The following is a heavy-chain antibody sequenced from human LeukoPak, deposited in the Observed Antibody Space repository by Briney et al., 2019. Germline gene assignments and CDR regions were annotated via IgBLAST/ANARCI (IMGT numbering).Heavy chain of an antibody. Sequence: SETLSLTXTVSGGSISSGSCYWSWIRQPAGKGLDWIGRIYTSGSTNYNPSLKSRVTISVDTSKNQFSLKLSSVTAADTAVYYCARRAIVGAENAFDIWGQGTMVTVSS. D-gene: IGHD1-26*01. J-gene: IGHJ3*02. CDR3: ARRAIVGAENAFDI. CDR2: IYTSGST. CDR1: GGSISSGSCY. V-gene: IGHV4-61*02.